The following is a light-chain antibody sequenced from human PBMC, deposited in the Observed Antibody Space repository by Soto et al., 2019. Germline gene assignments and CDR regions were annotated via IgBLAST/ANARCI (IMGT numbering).Light chain of an antibody. CDR1: QSVSSD. CDR2: GAS. J-gene: IGKJ2*01. Sequence: EKVMTQSPAPVSVSPGEKATFSCRARQSVSSDLTWYPQRPGQGPTPLLYGASPRATGIPARFSGSGAGTKFTLSISSLQSEDYAVYHCQQYNSGPHLFGKGTK. V-gene: IGKV3-15*01. CDR3: QQYNSGPHL.